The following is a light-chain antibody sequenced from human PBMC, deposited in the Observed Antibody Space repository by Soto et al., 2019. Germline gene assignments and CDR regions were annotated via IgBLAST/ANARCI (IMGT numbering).Light chain of an antibody. CDR2: QAS. CDR1: QRINNW. Sequence: DIQMTQSPSSVSGSAGDRVTITCRASQRINNWLAWYQQKPGKAPKLLIYQASNLQSGVPPRFSGGGFGTEFTLTISNLQPEDFAMYYCQQYNSHWSWTFGQGTKVDIK. CDR3: QQYNSHWSWT. V-gene: IGKV1-5*03. J-gene: IGKJ1*01.